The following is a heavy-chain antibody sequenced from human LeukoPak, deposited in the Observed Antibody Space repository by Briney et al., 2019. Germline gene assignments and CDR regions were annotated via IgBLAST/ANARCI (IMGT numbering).Heavy chain of an antibody. CDR3: ARDYGDSSGWSKFDY. CDR1: GFTFSSYS. V-gene: IGHV3-21*01. J-gene: IGHJ4*02. CDR2: ISSSSSYI. D-gene: IGHD6-19*01. Sequence: RAGGSLRLSCAASGFTFSSYSMNWVRQAPGKGLEWVSSISSSSSYIYYADSVKGRFTISRDNAKNSLYLQMNSLRAEDTAVYYCARDYGDSSGWSKFDYWGQGTLVTVSS.